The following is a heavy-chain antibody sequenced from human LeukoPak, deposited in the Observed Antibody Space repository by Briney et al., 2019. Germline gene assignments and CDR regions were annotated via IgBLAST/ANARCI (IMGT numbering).Heavy chain of an antibody. CDR2: INPNNGGT. CDR1: GYTFTGYY. V-gene: IGHV1-2*06. J-gene: IGHJ3*02. D-gene: IGHD3-22*01. Sequence: ASVKVSCKASGYTFTGYYIHWVRQAPGQGLDWMGRINPNNGGTNYAQKFQGRVTMTRDMSMSTAYMELSRLRSDDTAVYYCAGEDNSSGYRPFDIWAQGTMVTVSS. CDR3: AGEDNSSGYRPFDI.